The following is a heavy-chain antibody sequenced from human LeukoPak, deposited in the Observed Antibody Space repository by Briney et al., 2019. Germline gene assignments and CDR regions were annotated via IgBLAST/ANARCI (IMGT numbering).Heavy chain of an antibody. D-gene: IGHD6-19*01. CDR3: ARGPRGSGWYGDS. CDR1: GFTFSSYG. CDR2: IWYDGSNK. J-gene: IGHJ4*02. V-gene: IGHV3-33*01. Sequence: GGSLRLSCAASGFTFSSYGMHWVRQAPGKGLEWVAVIWYDGSNKYYADSVKGRFTISRDNSKNTLYLQMNSLRAEDTAVYYCARGPRGSGWYGDSWGQGTLVTVSS.